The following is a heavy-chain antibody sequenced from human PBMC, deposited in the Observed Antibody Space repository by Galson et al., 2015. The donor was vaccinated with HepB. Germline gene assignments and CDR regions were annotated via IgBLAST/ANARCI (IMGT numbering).Heavy chain of an antibody. CDR3: ATRDWGLVLGG. Sequence: SLRLSCAASGFTFSSHTMNWVRQAPGKGLEWVAGINNDGGGAKHADSVKGRFSISRDNSRNTLYLQMNALRVEDTAGYYCATRDWGLVLGGWGQGSLVTVHS. V-gene: IGHV3-23*01. CDR1: GFTFSSHT. D-gene: IGHD2-21*01. J-gene: IGHJ1*01. CDR2: INNDGGGA.